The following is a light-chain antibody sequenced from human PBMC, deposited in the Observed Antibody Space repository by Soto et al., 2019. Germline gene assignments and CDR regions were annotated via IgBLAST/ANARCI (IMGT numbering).Light chain of an antibody. Sequence: EIVVTQSPATLSVSPGERATLSCRASQSVSSNLAWYQQKPGQAPRLLIYGASTRATGIPARFSGSGSGTDFTLTISSLEPEDFAVYYCQQRSSWPPSTFGQGTRLEIK. CDR3: QQRSSWPPST. CDR1: QSVSSN. CDR2: GAS. J-gene: IGKJ5*01. V-gene: IGKV3-11*01.